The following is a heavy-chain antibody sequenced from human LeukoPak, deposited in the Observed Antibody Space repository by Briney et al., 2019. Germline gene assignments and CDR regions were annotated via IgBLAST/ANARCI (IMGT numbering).Heavy chain of an antibody. CDR1: GGSISGYY. CDR3: ARCRGSRSSLDI. J-gene: IGHJ3*02. CDR2: IFESQTT. V-gene: IGHV4-59*01. D-gene: IGHD6-13*01. Sequence: SETLSLTCTVSGGSISGYYWSWMRQPPGKGLEWVGYIFESQTTGYNPSLESRVTISQDTSRNQFSLKLSSVTAADTAVYYCARCRGSRSSLDIWGQGTMVTVSS.